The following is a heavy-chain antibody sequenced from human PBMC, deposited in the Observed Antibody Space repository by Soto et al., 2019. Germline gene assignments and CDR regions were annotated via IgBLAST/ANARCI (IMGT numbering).Heavy chain of an antibody. CDR3: ARGPAVGAPFDY. J-gene: IGHJ4*02. V-gene: IGHV4-34*01. CDR2: INHSGST. Sequence: QVQLQQWGAGLLKPSETLSLTCAVYGGSFSGYYWSWIRQPPGKGLEWIGEINHSGSTNYNPSLKSRVTISVDTSKNQFSLKLSSVTAADTAVYYCARGPAVGAPFDYWGQGTLVTVSS. CDR1: GGSFSGYY. D-gene: IGHD1-26*01.